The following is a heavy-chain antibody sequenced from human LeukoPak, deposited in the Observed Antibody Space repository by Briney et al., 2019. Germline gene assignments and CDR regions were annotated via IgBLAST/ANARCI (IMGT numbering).Heavy chain of an antibody. J-gene: IGHJ5*02. V-gene: IGHV1-2*02. CDR2: INPNSGGT. Sequence: ASVKVSCKASGYTFTGYYMHWVRQAPGQGLEWMGWINPNSGGTNYAQKFQGRVTMTRDMSTSTVYMELSSLRSEDTAVYYCARDSNWNDVGSVYNWFDPWGQGTLVTVSS. CDR1: GYTFTGYY. D-gene: IGHD1-1*01. CDR3: ARDSNWNDVGSVYNWFDP.